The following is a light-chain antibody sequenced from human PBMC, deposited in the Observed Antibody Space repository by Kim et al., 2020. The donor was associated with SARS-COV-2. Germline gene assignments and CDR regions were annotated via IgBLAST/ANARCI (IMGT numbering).Light chain of an antibody. J-gene: IGKJ1*01. CDR1: QDVANS. CDR3: QQYNTYTWT. CDR2: AAS. Sequence: ASVGDTVTITCRASQDVANSLAWLQQKPGKAPKSLIYAASTLQTGVPSRFSGNVSRTYFTLTISSLQPEDSATYYCQQYNTYTWTFGQGTKVDIK. V-gene: IGKV1-16*01.